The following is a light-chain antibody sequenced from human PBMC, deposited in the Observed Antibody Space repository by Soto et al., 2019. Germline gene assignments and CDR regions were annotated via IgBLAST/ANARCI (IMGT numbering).Light chain of an antibody. CDR2: GAS. Sequence: EIVMTQSPATLSVSPGERAPLSCRASQSISSNLAWYQQKPGQAPRLLIYGASTRATGLPARFSGSGSGTQFTLTISSLQSEDFAVYYCQQYNNWPITFGQGTRLEIK. CDR3: QQYNNWPIT. CDR1: QSISSN. V-gene: IGKV3-15*01. J-gene: IGKJ5*01.